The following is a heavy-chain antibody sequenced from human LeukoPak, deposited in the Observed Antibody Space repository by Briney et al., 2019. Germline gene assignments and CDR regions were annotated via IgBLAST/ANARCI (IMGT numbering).Heavy chain of an antibody. J-gene: IGHJ4*02. CDR3: AKPMRDDYGEPDY. CDR2: ISYDGSNK. D-gene: IGHD4-17*01. V-gene: IGHV3-30*18. Sequence: GGSLRLSCAASGFTFSSYGMHWVRQAPGKGLEWVAVISYDGSNKYYADSVKGRFTISRDNSKNTLYLQMNSLRAEDTAVYYCAKPMRDDYGEPDYWGQGTLVTVSS. CDR1: GFTFSSYG.